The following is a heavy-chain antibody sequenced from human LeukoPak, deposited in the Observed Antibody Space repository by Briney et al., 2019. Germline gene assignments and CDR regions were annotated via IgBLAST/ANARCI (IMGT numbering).Heavy chain of an antibody. CDR1: GESLSYYY. V-gene: IGHV4-34*12. CDR3: ASGAWATRLHS. J-gene: IGHJ4*02. CDR2: IFDGKTT. Sequence: SDTLSLTCAVYGESLSYYYWSWIRQSPGKGLEWIGEIFDGKTTNYNPSLKSRVTISAATSSNQFSLNLKSVTAADTAVYYCASGAWATRLHSWAQGTLVIVSS. D-gene: IGHD5-24*01.